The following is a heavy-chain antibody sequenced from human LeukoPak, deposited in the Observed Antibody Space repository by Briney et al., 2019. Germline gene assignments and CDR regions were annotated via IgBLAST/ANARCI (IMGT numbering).Heavy chain of an antibody. J-gene: IGHJ4*02. V-gene: IGHV4-31*03. Sequence: SQTLSLTCTVSGGSISSGGYYWGWIRRHPGKGLEWIGYIYYSGSTYYNPSLKSRVTISVDTSKNQFSLKLSSVTAADTAVYYCARAGQLPFDYWGQGTLVTVSS. CDR3: ARAGQLPFDY. D-gene: IGHD2-2*01. CDR1: GGSISSGGYY. CDR2: IYYSGST.